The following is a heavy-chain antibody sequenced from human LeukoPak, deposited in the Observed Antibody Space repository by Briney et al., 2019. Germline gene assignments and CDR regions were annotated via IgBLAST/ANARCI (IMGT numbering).Heavy chain of an antibody. V-gene: IGHV4-59*01. CDR1: GGSINYFY. CDR2: IYYSGST. CDR3: ARESIYSSGWYVFDY. Sequence: SETLSLTCTASGGSINYFYWSWIRQPPGKGPEWIGYIYYSGSTYYNPSLHSRVTISVDTSMNQFSLKLSSVTAADTAVYYCARESIYSSGWYVFDYWGQGTLVTVSS. D-gene: IGHD6-19*01. J-gene: IGHJ4*02.